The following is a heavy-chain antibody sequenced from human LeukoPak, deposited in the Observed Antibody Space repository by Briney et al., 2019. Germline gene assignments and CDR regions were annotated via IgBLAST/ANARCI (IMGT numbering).Heavy chain of an antibody. CDR2: ISAGNGNT. CDR1: GYTFTGYA. V-gene: IGHV1-3*01. J-gene: IGHJ4*02. D-gene: IGHD1-26*01. Sequence: ASVKVSCKASGYTFTGYAIFWVRQAPGQRLEWMGWISAGNGNTRYSQQFQDRVTITRDTPASTVHMELSSLRSEDTAVYYCARDRGNYLLPYWGQGTLVTVSS. CDR3: ARDRGNYLLPY.